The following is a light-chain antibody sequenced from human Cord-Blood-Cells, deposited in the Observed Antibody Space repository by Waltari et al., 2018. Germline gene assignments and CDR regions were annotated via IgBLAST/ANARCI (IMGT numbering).Light chain of an antibody. V-gene: IGKV1-39*01. CDR3: QQSYSTPLT. CDR2: AAS. Sequence: DIQLTQSQSSLSASVGDRVNITCRASQSISSYLNWYQQKPGKAPKLLIYAASSMQSWVPSRFSGSGSGTDFTLTISSLQPEDFATYYCQQSYSTPLTFGGGTKVEIK. J-gene: IGKJ4*01. CDR1: QSISSY.